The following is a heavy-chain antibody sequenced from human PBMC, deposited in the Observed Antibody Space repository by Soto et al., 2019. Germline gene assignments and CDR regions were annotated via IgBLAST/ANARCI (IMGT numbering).Heavy chain of an antibody. D-gene: IGHD6-19*01. CDR3: TRCISSGWYGCPDY. CDR2: IRSNTYGGTT. V-gene: IGHV3-49*01. J-gene: IGHJ4*02. Sequence: GGSVRLSCTAGEFTFGDYGMIWFRQAPGKGLEWVGFIRSNTYGGTTEYAASVKGRFTISRDGSKSIAYLQMNSLKTEDTAVYYCTRCISSGWYGCPDYWGQGTLVTVSS. CDR1: EFTFGDYG.